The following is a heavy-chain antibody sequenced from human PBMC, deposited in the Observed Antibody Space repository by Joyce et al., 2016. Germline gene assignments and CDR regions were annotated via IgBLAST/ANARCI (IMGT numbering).Heavy chain of an antibody. D-gene: IGHD3-3*02. CDR2: IYSGGST. V-gene: IGHV3-53*01. CDR1: GFTVSGNY. CDR3: ASQYQHRYYYYGMDV. Sequence: EVQLVESGGGLIQPGGSLRISCAASGFTVSGNYMSWVRQAPGKGLEWVSVIYSGGSTYYADSVKGRFTISRDNSKNTLDLQMNSLRAEDTAVYYCASQYQHRYYYYGMDVWGQGTTVTVSS. J-gene: IGHJ6*02.